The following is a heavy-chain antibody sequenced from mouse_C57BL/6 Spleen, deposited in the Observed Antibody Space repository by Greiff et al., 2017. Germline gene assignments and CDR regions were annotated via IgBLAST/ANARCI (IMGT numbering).Heavy chain of an antibody. CDR3: ARTITTVVATRAMDY. CDR2: ISNGGGST. CDR1: GFTFSDYY. J-gene: IGHJ4*01. V-gene: IGHV5-12*01. Sequence: EVMLVESGGGLVQPGGSLKLSCAASGFTFSDYYMYWVRQTPEKRLEWVAYISNGGGSTYYPDTVKGRFTISRDNAKNTLYLQMSRLKSEDTAMYYCARTITTVVATRAMDYWGQGTSVTVSS. D-gene: IGHD1-1*01.